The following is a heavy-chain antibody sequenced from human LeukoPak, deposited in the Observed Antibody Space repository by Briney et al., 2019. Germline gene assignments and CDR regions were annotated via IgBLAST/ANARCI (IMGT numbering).Heavy chain of an antibody. CDR2: ISSSGSTI. CDR1: GFTFSSYE. V-gene: IGHV3-48*03. J-gene: IGHJ4*02. D-gene: IGHD3-9*01. CDR3: ASPGSTLTGGPV. Sequence: GGSLRLSCAASGFTFSSYEMNWVRQAPEKGLEWVSYISSSGSTIYYADSVKGRFTISRDNAKNSLYLQMNSLRAEDTAVYYCASPGSTLTGGPVWGQGSLVTVSS.